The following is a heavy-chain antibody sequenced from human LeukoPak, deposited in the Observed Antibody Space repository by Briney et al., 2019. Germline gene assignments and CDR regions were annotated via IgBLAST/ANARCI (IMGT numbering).Heavy chain of an antibody. J-gene: IGHJ4*02. D-gene: IGHD1-26*01. Sequence: GGSLRLSCAASGFTFSSYAMHWVRQAPGKGLEWVAVISYDGSNKYYADSVKGRFTISRDNSKNTLYLQMNSLRAEDTAVYYCAREVGATGFDYWGQGTLVTVSS. V-gene: IGHV3-30-3*01. CDR2: ISYDGSNK. CDR1: GFTFSSYA. CDR3: AREVGATGFDY.